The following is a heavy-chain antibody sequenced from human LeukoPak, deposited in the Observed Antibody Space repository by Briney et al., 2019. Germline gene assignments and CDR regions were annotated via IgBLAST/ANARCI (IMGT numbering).Heavy chain of an antibody. CDR3: AKGGSNGWYADH. CDR1: GFKLDDYS. CDR2: ISWSTATI. J-gene: IGHJ5*02. V-gene: IGHV3-9*03. Sequence: PGMSLRLSCVGSGFKLDDYSMHWVRQVPGKGLEWVSGISWSTATIAYADSVKGRFTISRDNAKNSLYLQMNSLRPEDMALYYCAKGGSNGWYADHWGQGTLVTVSS. D-gene: IGHD6-19*01.